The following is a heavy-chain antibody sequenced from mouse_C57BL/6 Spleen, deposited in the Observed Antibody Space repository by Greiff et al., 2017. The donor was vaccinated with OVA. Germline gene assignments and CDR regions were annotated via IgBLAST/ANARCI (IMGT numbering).Heavy chain of an antibody. J-gene: IGHJ1*03. D-gene: IGHD3-1*01. CDR1: GYTFTSYW. Sequence: QVQLQQPGAELVKPGASVKLSCKASGYTFTSYWMHWVKQRPGQGLEWIGMIHPNSGSTNYNEKFKSKATLTVDKSSSTAYMQLSSLTSEDSAVYDCARSPRSGNDWYFDVWGTGTTVTVSS. V-gene: IGHV1-64*01. CDR2: IHPNSGST. CDR3: ARSPRSGNDWYFDV.